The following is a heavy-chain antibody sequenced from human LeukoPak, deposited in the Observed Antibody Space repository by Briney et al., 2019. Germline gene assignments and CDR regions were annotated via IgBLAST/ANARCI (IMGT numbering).Heavy chain of an antibody. D-gene: IGHD3-22*01. J-gene: IGHJ3*02. V-gene: IGHV1-18*01. CDR1: GYTFTSYG. Sequence: ASVKVSCKASGYTFTSYGISWVRQAPGQGLEWMGWISAYNGNTNYAQKLQGRDTMTTDTSTSTAYMELRSLRSDDTAVYYCAREASTMIVAPTDAFDIWGQGTMVTVSS. CDR3: AREASTMIVAPTDAFDI. CDR2: ISAYNGNT.